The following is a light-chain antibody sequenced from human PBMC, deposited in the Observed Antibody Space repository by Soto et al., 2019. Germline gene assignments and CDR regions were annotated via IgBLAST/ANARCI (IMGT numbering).Light chain of an antibody. CDR3: QQYDNWPPIT. J-gene: IGKJ5*01. CDR1: QSVSSN. CDR2: GAS. Sequence: EVVITQSPGTLSVSPGERATLSCRASQSVSSNLAWYQQRPGQAPRLLIYGASTRATGISARFSGSGSGTEFTLTISSLQSEDFAIYYCQQYDNWPPITFGQGTRLEIK. V-gene: IGKV3-15*01.